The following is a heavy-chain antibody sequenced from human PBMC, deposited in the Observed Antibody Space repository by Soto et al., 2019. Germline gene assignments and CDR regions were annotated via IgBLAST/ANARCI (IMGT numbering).Heavy chain of an antibody. CDR2: ISYDGSNK. V-gene: IGHV3-30-3*01. CDR1: GFTFSSYA. CDR3: AIDIAAADPNWFDP. D-gene: IGHD6-13*01. Sequence: QVQLVESGGGVVQPGRSLRLSCAASGFTFSSYAMHWVRQAPGKGLEWVAVISYDGSNKYYADSVKGRFTISRDNSKNTLYLQMNSLRAEDTAVYYCAIDIAAADPNWFDPWGQGTLVTVSS. J-gene: IGHJ5*02.